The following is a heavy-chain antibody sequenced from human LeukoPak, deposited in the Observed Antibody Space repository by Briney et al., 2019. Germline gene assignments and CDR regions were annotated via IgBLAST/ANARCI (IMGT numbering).Heavy chain of an antibody. CDR3: ARDSSGWPRDYYYYYMDV. Sequence: ASVKVSCKASGYTFTGYYMHWVRQAPGQGLEWMGWINPNSGGTNYAQKFQGRVTMTRDTSNSTAYMELSRLRSDDTAVYYCARDSSGWPRDYYYYYMDVWGKGTTVTVSS. CDR1: GYTFTGYY. J-gene: IGHJ6*03. CDR2: INPNSGGT. D-gene: IGHD6-19*01. V-gene: IGHV1-2*02.